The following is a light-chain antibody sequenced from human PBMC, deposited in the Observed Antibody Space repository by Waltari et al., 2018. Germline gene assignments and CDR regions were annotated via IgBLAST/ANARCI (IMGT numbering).Light chain of an antibody. J-gene: IGKJ2*03. CDR2: DAA. CDR1: QDSSHN. Sequence: DIQMTQSPSSLSASVGDTVTITCQASQDSSHNLNWYQKKPRKAPKRLIYDAANLETGVPSRVSGTGSGIYFTLTLAGLQPEDIATYFCQHFSSIPYSFGQGTKLEIK. CDR3: QHFSSIPYS. V-gene: IGKV1-33*01.